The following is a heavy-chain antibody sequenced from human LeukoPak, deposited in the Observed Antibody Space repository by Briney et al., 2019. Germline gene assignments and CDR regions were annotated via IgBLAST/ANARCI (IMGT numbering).Heavy chain of an antibody. Sequence: GGSLRLPCAASGFTFSSYSMNWVRQAPGKGLEWVSSISSSSSYIYYADSVKGRFTISRDNAKNSLYLQMNSLRAEDTAVYYCARDSSSTSMDNWFDPWGQGTLVTVSS. V-gene: IGHV3-21*01. CDR2: ISSSSSYI. J-gene: IGHJ5*02. D-gene: IGHD2-2*01. CDR1: GFTFSSYS. CDR3: ARDSSSTSMDNWFDP.